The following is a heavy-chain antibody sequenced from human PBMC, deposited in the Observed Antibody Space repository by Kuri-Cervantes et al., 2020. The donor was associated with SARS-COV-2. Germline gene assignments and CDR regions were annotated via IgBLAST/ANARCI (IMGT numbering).Heavy chain of an antibody. J-gene: IGHJ4*02. CDR2: IRSKAYGGTT. CDR3: ARGPWGLYNWTLFDY. CDR1: GFLFSASA. V-gene: IGHV3-49*04. Sequence: GGSLRLSCEVSGFLFSASAIHWVRQAPGKGLEWVGFIRSKAYGGTTEYAASVKGRFTISRDDSKSIAYLQMNSLKTEDTAVYYCARGPWGLYNWTLFDYWGQGTLVTVSS. D-gene: IGHD1-20*01.